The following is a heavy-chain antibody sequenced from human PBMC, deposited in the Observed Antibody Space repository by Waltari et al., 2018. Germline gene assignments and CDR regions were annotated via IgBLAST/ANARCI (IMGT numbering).Heavy chain of an antibody. J-gene: IGHJ4*01. Sequence: EVQLLESGGGLVQPGGYLRLSCAASGFTFSSYAMSWVRQAPGKGLEWVSGIYSGGSTYYADSVTGRFTISSDNSTNTLYLQMNSLRAEDTAVYYCAKDQGYDSSGYYPYYFDYWGHGTLVTVSS. D-gene: IGHD3-22*01. CDR1: GFTFSSYA. CDR2: IYSGGST. V-gene: IGHV3-23*03. CDR3: AKDQGYDSSGYYPYYFDY.